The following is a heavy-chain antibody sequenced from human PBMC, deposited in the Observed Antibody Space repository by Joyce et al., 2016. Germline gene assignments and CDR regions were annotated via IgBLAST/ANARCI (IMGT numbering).Heavy chain of an antibody. D-gene: IGHD6-6*01. CDR3: ARRGGIPAGRRPCAFDM. V-gene: IGHV3-30*04. J-gene: IGHJ3*02. CDR1: GSTFSGYA. Sequence: QEQLEESGGGVVQPGTSLRLSCTASGSTFSGYAMNWVRQGPGKGVELVAIISYDRPNKFYADSVRGRFTISRDNSKNTLFLQMNSLTIEDAGVYYCARRGGIPAGRRPCAFDMWGQGTLVTVSS. CDR2: ISYDRPNK.